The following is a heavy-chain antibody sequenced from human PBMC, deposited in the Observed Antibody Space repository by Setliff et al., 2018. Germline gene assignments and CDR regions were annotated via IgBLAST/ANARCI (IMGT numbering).Heavy chain of an antibody. CDR1: GDSISDYY. Sequence: PSETLSLTCTVSGDSISDYYWTWIRQPPGKGLEWIGYIYYSGSTNYNPSLKSRVTISVDTSKNQFSLKLSSVTAADTAVYYCARNGGSALLDYWGQGTLVTVSS. CDR2: IYYSGST. V-gene: IGHV4-59*01. J-gene: IGHJ4*02. D-gene: IGHD3-10*01. CDR3: ARNGGSALLDY.